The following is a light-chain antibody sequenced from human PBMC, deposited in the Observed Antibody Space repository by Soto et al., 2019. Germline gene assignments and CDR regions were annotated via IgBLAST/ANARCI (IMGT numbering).Light chain of an antibody. V-gene: IGKV1-39*01. CDR3: QQSYRTPHT. CDR2: AAS. CDR1: QGVSNY. Sequence: DIQMTQSPSSLSASVGDRVTISCRASQGVSNYLIWYQQRQGRAPKLLIYAASNLVSGVPSRFSGSGSGTNFTLTISSLQPEDFATYYCQQSYRTPHTCGQGTKLETK. J-gene: IGKJ2*01.